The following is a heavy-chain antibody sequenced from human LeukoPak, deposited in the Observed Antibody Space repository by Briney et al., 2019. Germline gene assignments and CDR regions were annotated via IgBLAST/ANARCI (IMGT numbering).Heavy chain of an antibody. CDR2: ISAYNGNT. J-gene: IGHJ4*02. D-gene: IGHD6-19*01. CDR1: GYTFTIYG. Sequence: ASVKVSCKASGYTFTIYGINWVRQAPGQGLEWMGWISAYNGNTKHAQKLQGRVTMTTDTSTSTAYMELRSLRSDDTAVYYCARAGITSGWVQNMDYWGQGTLVTVSS. V-gene: IGHV1-18*01. CDR3: ARAGITSGWVQNMDY.